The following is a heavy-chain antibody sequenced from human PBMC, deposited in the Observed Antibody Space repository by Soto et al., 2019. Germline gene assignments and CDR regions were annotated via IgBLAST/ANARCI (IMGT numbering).Heavy chain of an antibody. CDR3: ARDLSGSGD. D-gene: IGHD3-10*01. V-gene: IGHV3-30-3*01. CDR1: GFAFSSYA. CDR2: ISYDGSNK. Sequence: QVQLVESGGGVVQPGRSLTLSCAASGFAFSSYAMHWVRQAPGKGLEWVAVISYDGSNKYYADSVKGRFTISRDNSKNTLYLQMYSLRAEDTAVYYCARDLSGSGDWGQGTLVTVSS. J-gene: IGHJ4*02.